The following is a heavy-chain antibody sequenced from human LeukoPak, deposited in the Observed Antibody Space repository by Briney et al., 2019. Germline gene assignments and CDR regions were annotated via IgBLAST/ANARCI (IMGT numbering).Heavy chain of an antibody. CDR3: ARGYSSSWYNWFDP. D-gene: IGHD6-13*01. CDR1: GFTFSSYW. V-gene: IGHV3-74*01. CDR2: INSDGSST. Sequence: GMSLRLSCAASGFTFSSYWMHWVRQAPGKGLVWVSRINSDGSSTSYADSVKGRFTISRDNAKSTLYLQMNSLRVEDTAVYYCARGYSSSWYNWFDPSGQGTLVTVSS. J-gene: IGHJ5*02.